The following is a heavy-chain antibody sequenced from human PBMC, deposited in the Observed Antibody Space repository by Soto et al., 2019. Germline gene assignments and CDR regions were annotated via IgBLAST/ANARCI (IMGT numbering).Heavy chain of an antibody. V-gene: IGHV4-31*01. CDR2: INDRGTT. Sequence: QVQLQESGPGLVKPSQTLSLTCSVSGASIASGGHYWTWIRQHPGKGLEWVGHINDRGTTHYNPSLXXXXXXXXXXXXXXXXXXXXXXXXXXXXXXFCAREAXGGGYTSGWFDPWGQGHLVTVSS. D-gene: IGHD5-12*01. J-gene: IGHJ5*02. CDR1: GASIASGGHY. CDR3: AREAXGGGYTSGWFDP.